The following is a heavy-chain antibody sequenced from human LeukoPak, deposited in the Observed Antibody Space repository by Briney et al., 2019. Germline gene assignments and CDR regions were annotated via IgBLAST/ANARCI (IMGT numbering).Heavy chain of an antibody. CDR1: GFTFSSYW. D-gene: IGHD2-2*01. CDR2: INHNGNVN. Sequence: PGGSLRLSCAASGFTFSSYWMNWARQAPGKGLEWVASINHNGNVNYYVDSVKGRFTISRDNAKNSLYLRMNSLRAEDTAVYYCARDRVVVVPAAKDGYYYYGMDVWGQGTTVTVSS. J-gene: IGHJ6*02. CDR3: ARDRVVVVPAAKDGYYYYGMDV. V-gene: IGHV3-7*01.